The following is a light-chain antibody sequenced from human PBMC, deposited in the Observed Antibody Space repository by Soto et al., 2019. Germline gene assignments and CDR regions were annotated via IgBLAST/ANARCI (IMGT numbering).Light chain of an antibody. CDR1: TSDFGTKKF. J-gene: IGLJ2*01. CDR3: CLYTSFFSF. Sequence: QSALTQPASVSGSLGQSITISCIETTSDFGTKKFFSWYQQQPGKAPKLIIYEGTKRPSGVSSRFSGSKSGNTASLTVSGLQSDDEADYFCCLYTSFFSFFGGGTKLTVL. V-gene: IGLV2-23*01. CDR2: EGT.